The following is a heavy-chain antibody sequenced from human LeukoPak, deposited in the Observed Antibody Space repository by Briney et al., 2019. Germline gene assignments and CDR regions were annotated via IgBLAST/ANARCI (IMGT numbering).Heavy chain of an antibody. Sequence: SETLSLTCTVSGGSISSYYWSWIRQPPGKGLEWIGYIYYSGSTNYNPSLKSRVTISVDTSKNQFSLKLSSVTAADTAAYYCARVIRGYYYYYMDVWGKGTTVTISS. CDR3: ARVIRGYYYYYMDV. CDR2: IYYSGST. V-gene: IGHV4-59*01. J-gene: IGHJ6*03. CDR1: GGSISSYY.